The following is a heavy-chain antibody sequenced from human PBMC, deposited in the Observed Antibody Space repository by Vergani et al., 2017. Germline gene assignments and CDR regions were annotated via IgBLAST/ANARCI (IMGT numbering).Heavy chain of an antibody. D-gene: IGHD3-10*01. J-gene: IGHJ6*02. CDR3: ARDLLYGSRMYYYYYYDGMDV. Sequence: QVQLVQSGAEVKKPGASVTVSYKASGYTFNSYGISWVRQAPGQGLEWMGWISAYNGNTNYAQKLQGRVTMTTDTSTSTAYMELRRLRSDDTDVYYCARDLLYGSRMYYYYYYDGMDVWSQGTTVTVSS. V-gene: IGHV1-18*01. CDR2: ISAYNGNT. CDR1: GYTFNSYG.